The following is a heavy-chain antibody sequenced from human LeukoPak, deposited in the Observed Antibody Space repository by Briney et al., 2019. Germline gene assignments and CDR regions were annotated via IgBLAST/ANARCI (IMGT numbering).Heavy chain of an antibody. CDR3: ARAPPGGTIDC. D-gene: IGHD2-15*01. J-gene: IGHJ4*02. CDR2: TT. Sequence: PSETLSLTCTVSGGSLTDGDYYWGWVRQPPGTGLQWIATTYEGASLKSRVTISLDTSKNQFSLKLSSVTAADTAVYYCARAPPGGTIDCWGQGTLVTVSS. CDR1: GGSLTDGDYY. V-gene: IGHV4-61*08.